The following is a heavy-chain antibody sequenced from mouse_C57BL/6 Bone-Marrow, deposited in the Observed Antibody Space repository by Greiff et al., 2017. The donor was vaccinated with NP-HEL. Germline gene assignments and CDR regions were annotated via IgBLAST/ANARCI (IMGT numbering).Heavy chain of an antibody. CDR2: IYPGSGST. CDR1: GYTFTSYW. D-gene: IGHD2-2*01. CDR3: ASSLMVTTEAWFAY. J-gene: IGHJ3*01. Sequence: QVQLQQPGAELVKPGASVKMSCKASGYTFTSYWITWVKQRPGQGLEWIGDIYPGSGSTNYIEKFKSKATLTVDTSSSTAYMQLSSLTSEDSAGYYCASSLMVTTEAWFAYWGQGTLVTVSA. V-gene: IGHV1-55*01.